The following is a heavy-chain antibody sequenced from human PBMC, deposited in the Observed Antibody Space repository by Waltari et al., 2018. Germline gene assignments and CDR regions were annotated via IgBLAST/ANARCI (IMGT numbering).Heavy chain of an antibody. J-gene: IGHJ4*02. CDR3: ARHIYSSRWYDYFDH. V-gene: IGHV5-51*01. CDR2: IDPDDAHI. Sequence: EVQLVQSGAEVKKPGESLKISCKGSGYTFSGYWIAWVRQTSGKGLEWMGMIDPDDAHIRYSPSFPGQLISSLDQSINTAYLQWSSLEASHTAMYYCARHIYSSRWYDYFDHWGQATLVTVSS. CDR1: GYTFSGYW. D-gene: IGHD6-19*01.